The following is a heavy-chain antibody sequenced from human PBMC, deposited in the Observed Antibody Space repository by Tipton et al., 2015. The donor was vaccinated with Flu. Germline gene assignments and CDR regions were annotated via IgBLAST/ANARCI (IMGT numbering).Heavy chain of an antibody. Sequence: QLVQSGAEVKKPGASVKVSCKASGYTFTSYDINWVRQATGQGLEWMGWMNPNSGNTGYAQKFQGRVTITRNTSISTAHMELSSLRSEDTAVYYCARGRYYYDSNGYPDAFDIWGQGTMVTVSS. D-gene: IGHD3-22*01. CDR1: GYTFTSYD. CDR2: MNPNSGNT. J-gene: IGHJ3*02. V-gene: IGHV1-8*03. CDR3: ARGRYYYDSNGYPDAFDI.